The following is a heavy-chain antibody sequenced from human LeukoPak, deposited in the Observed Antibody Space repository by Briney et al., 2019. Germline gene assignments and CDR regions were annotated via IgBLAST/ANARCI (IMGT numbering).Heavy chain of an antibody. Sequence: ASVKVSCKASGGTFSSYAISWVRQAPGQGLEWMGGVIPIFGTANYAQKFQGRVTITADESTSTAYMELSSLRSEDTAVYYCARDGRGPNYDFWSDPKYNWFDPWGQGTLVTVSS. CDR1: GGTFSSYA. V-gene: IGHV1-69*13. CDR2: VIPIFGTA. J-gene: IGHJ5*02. CDR3: ARDGRGPNYDFWSDPKYNWFDP. D-gene: IGHD3-3*01.